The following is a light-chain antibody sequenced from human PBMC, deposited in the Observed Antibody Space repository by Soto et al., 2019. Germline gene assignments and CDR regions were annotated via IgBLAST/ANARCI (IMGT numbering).Light chain of an antibody. CDR3: QQFDHLPYT. CDR1: QDIANQ. J-gene: IGKJ2*01. Sequence: DIQMPQSPSSLSASVGDRVTITCQASQDIANQLNWYQHRSGKAPKLLIYDASTLETGGPSRFSGTGSGTNFTFAISSLQPEDIATYFCQQFDHLPYTFGQGTNLEIK. CDR2: DAS. V-gene: IGKV1-33*01.